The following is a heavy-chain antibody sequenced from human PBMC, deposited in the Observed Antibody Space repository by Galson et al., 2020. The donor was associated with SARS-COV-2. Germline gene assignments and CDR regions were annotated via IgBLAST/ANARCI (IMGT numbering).Heavy chain of an antibody. D-gene: IGHD6-13*01. CDR2: ISSSSDTI. CDR3: ARDKVYSIDY. V-gene: IGHV3-48*02. CDR1: GFTSRDYA. Sequence: GGSLRLSCAASGFTSRDYAINWVRQAPGKGLKWISYISSSSDTIYYADSVRGRFTVSRDNAKNSLYLQMNSLRDEDTAVYYCARDKVYSIDYWGQGTLVTVAS. J-gene: IGHJ4*02.